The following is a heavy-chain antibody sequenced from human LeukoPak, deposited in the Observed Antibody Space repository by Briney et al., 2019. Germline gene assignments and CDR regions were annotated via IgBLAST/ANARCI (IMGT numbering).Heavy chain of an antibody. CDR2: IYYNGST. Sequence: PSETLSLTCTVSGGSISSGDYYWSWIRQPPGKGLEWIGYIYYNGSTYYNPSLKSRVTISIDTSKNQFSLKLSSVTAADTAVYYCARATTIFSYYFDYWGQGTLVTVSS. D-gene: IGHD3-9*01. V-gene: IGHV4-30-4*01. CDR1: GGSISSGDYY. CDR3: ARATTIFSYYFDY. J-gene: IGHJ4*02.